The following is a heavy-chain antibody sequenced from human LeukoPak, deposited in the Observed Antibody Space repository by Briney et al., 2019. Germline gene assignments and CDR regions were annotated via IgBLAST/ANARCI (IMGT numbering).Heavy chain of an antibody. CDR1: GYTFTSYG. J-gene: IGHJ5*02. CDR2: ISAYNGNT. Sequence: GASVKVSCKASGYTFTSYGISWVRQAPGQGLEWMGWISAYNGNTNYAQKLQGRVTMTTDTSTSTAYMELRSLRSDDTAVYYCARAEESVTAIPRWFDPWGQGTLVTVSS. CDR3: ARAEESVTAIPRWFDP. V-gene: IGHV1-18*01. D-gene: IGHD2-21*02.